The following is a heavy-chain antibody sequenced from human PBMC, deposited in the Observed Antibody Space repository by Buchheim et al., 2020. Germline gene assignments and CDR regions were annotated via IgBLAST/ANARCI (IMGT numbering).Heavy chain of an antibody. J-gene: IGHJ6*03. CDR2: IINGGEIT. CDR1: EFSFGHYK. Sequence: EVQLVESGGGLVQPGGSLRLSCVASEFSFGHYKMHWVRQAPGKGLEWISYIINGGEITLYEDSVKGRFTVSRDNAKNSLYLQMNSLRAEDTAVYYCARVGGADYYYYYMDVWGKGTT. CDR3: ARVGGADYYYYYMDV. V-gene: IGHV3-48*03. D-gene: IGHD1-26*01.